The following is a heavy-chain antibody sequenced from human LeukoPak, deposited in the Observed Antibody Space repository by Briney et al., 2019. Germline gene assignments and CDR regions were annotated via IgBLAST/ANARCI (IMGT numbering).Heavy chain of an antibody. J-gene: IGHJ4*02. CDR1: GGFISSGGYY. Sequence: SQTLSLTCTVSGGFISSGGYYWSWIRQHPGKGLEWIGYIYYSGDTHYNPSLKSRVIMSVDTSKNQFSLKLSSVTAADTAVYYCARGYYDSSGYYYSYGALDYWGQGTLVTVSS. CDR2: IYYSGDT. V-gene: IGHV4-31*03. D-gene: IGHD3-22*01. CDR3: ARGYYDSSGYYYSYGALDY.